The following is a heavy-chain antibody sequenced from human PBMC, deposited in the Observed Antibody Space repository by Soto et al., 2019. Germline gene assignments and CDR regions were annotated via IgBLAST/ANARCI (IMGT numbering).Heavy chain of an antibody. D-gene: IGHD3-9*01. CDR3: ARDMTGDPLWYSYGMDV. J-gene: IGHJ6*02. V-gene: IGHV1-18*04. CDR1: GYTFTSYG. CDR2: ISAYNGNT. Sequence: ASVKVSCKASGYTFTSYGISWVRQAPGQGLEWMGWISAYNGNTNYAQKLQGRVTMTTDTSTSTAYMELRSLRSDDTAVYYCARDMTGDPLWYSYGMDVWGQGTTVTVSS.